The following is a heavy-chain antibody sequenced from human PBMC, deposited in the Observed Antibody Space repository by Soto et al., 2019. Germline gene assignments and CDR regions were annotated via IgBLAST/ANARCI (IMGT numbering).Heavy chain of an antibody. CDR3: AREGALLFGGNSDYYSTMDV. D-gene: IGHD2-21*02. Sequence: SETLSLTCTVSSGSISSTIYSWDWIRQPPGKGLEWIGSIFYNGSTYYNPSLKNRDTISVDTSKNQIYLKLISVTAADTAFYYFAREGALLFGGNSDYYSTMDVWGQGTTVT. J-gene: IGHJ6*02. V-gene: IGHV4-39*02. CDR1: SGSISSTIYS. CDR2: IFYNGST.